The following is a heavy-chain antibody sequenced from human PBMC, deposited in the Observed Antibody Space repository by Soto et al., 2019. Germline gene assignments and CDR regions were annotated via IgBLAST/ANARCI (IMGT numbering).Heavy chain of an antibody. V-gene: IGHV4-34*01. Sequence: QVQLQQWGAGLLKPSETLSLTCAVYGGSFSGYYWSWIRQPPGKGLEWIGEINPSGSTNYNPYLKCRVTISVDTSKNQFSLKLSSVTAADTAVYYCARPNGYSSSWYRGSPGWFDPWGQGTLVTGSS. J-gene: IGHJ5*02. CDR3: ARPNGYSSSWYRGSPGWFDP. D-gene: IGHD6-13*01. CDR1: GGSFSGYY. CDR2: INPSGST.